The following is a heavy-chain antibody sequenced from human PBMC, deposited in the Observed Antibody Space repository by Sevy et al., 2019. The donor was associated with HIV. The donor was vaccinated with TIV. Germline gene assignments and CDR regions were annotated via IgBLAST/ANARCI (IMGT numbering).Heavy chain of an antibody. CDR1: GYTFTSYG. V-gene: IGHV1-18*01. CDR3: ARDKLPHGYCRSTSCYRGGGMDV. D-gene: IGHD2-2*01. J-gene: IGHJ6*02. Sequence: ASVKVSCKASGYTFTSYGISWVRQAPGQGLEWMGWISAYNGNTNYAQKLQGRVTMTTDTSTSTAYMELRGRRSDDTAVYYCARDKLPHGYCRSTSCYRGGGMDVWGQGTTVTVSS. CDR2: ISAYNGNT.